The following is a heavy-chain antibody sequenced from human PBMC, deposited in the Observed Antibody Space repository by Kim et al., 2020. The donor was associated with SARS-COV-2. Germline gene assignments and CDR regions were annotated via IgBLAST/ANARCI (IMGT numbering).Heavy chain of an antibody. CDR2: INHSGST. Sequence: SETLSLTCAVYGGSFSGYYWSWIRQPPGKGLEWIGEINHSGSTNYNPSLKSRVTISVDTSKNQFSLKLSSVTAADTAVYYCARGIRYYYDIGFPHYYGMDVWGQGTTVTVSS. V-gene: IGHV4-34*01. D-gene: IGHD3-22*01. J-gene: IGHJ6*02. CDR1: GGSFSGYY. CDR3: ARGIRYYYDIGFPHYYGMDV.